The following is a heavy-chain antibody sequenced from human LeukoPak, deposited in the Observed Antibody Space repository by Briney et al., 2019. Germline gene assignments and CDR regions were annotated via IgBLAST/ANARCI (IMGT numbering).Heavy chain of an antibody. CDR2: IYTSGST. D-gene: IGHD4-17*01. CDR3: ATLNDYGDYKGGMFDY. V-gene: IGHV4-61*02. CDR1: GGSISSGSYY. J-gene: IGHJ4*02. Sequence: PSQTLSLTCTVSGGSISSGSYYWSWIRQPAGKGLEWIGRIYTSGSTNYNPSLKSRVTMSVDTSKNQFSLKLSSVTAADTAVYYCATLNDYGDYKGGMFDYWGQGTLVTVSS.